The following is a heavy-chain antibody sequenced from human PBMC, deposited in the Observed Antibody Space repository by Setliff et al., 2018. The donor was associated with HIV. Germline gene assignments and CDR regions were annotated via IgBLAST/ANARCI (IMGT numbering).Heavy chain of an antibody. CDR1: GGSINSYY. D-gene: IGHD6-13*01. CDR3: ARHPPHDSTWPYYYYGMDV. Sequence: PSETLSLTCTASGGSINSYYWSWIRQPPGKGLEWIGYIYATGSTNYNPSLKGRVTVSVDTAKNQFSLRLSSVTAADTAVYYCARHPPHDSTWPYYYYGMDVWGQGTTVTV. CDR2: IYATGST. V-gene: IGHV4-4*09. J-gene: IGHJ6*02.